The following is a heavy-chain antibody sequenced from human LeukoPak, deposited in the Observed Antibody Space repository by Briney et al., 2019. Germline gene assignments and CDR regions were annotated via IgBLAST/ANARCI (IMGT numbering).Heavy chain of an antibody. J-gene: IGHJ1*01. CDR2: IYYSGST. V-gene: IGHV4-59*01. Sequence: SETLSLTCTVSGGSINSYYWSGIRQPPGKGLEWIGYIYYSGSTNYNPSLKSRVTISVDTSKNQFSLKLSSVTAADTAVYYCARGSLDYDSSGYYSPEEYFQHWGQGTLVTVSS. D-gene: IGHD3-22*01. CDR1: GGSINSYY. CDR3: ARGSLDYDSSGYYSPEEYFQH.